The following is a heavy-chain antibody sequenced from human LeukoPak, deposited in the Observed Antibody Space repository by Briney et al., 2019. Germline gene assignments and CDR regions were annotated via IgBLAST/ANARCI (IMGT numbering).Heavy chain of an antibody. J-gene: IGHJ5*02. CDR1: GGSFSGYY. CDR2: INHSGST. CDR3: ARDSSSSRSWWFDP. Sequence: SETLSLTCAVYGGSFSGYYWSWIRQPPGKGLEWIGEINHSGSTNYNPSLKSRVTISVDTSKNQFSLKLSSVTAADTAVYYCARDSSSSRSWWFDPWGQGTLVIVSS. D-gene: IGHD2-2*01. V-gene: IGHV4-34*01.